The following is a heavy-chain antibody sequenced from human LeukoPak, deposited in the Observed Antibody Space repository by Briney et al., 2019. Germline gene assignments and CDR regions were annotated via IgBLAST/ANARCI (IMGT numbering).Heavy chain of an antibody. D-gene: IGHD2-2*01. V-gene: IGHV4-4*07. CDR2: IYTSGST. CDR3: ARDSTDDAFDI. J-gene: IGHJ3*02. Sequence: MTSETLSLTCTVSGGSISSYHWSWIRQPAGKGLEWIGRIYTSGSTNYNPSLKSRVTMSVDTSKNRFSLKLSSVTAADTAVYYCARDSTDDAFDIWGQGTMVTVSS. CDR1: GGSISSYH.